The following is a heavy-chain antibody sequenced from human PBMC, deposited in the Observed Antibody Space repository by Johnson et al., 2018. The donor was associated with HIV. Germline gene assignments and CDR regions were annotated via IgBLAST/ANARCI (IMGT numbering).Heavy chain of an antibody. J-gene: IGHJ3*02. CDR1: GFTFSSYG. D-gene: IGHD6-19*01. Sequence: QMMLVESGGGVVQPGGSLRLSCAASGFTFSSYGMHWVRQAPGKGLEWVSAISGSGGSTYYADSVKGRFTISRANSRNTLYLQMNSLRAEDTAVYYCARDSAYSSGWYSGAFDIWGQGTMVTVSS. CDR2: ISGSGGST. V-gene: IGHV3-NL1*01. CDR3: ARDSAYSSGWYSGAFDI.